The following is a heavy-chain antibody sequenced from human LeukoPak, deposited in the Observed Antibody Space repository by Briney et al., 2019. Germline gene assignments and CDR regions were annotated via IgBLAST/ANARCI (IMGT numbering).Heavy chain of an antibody. V-gene: IGHV1-8*01. CDR3: ARGADTAHRDAFDI. Sequence: ASVKVSCKASGYTFTSYDINWVRRATGQGLEWMGWMNPNSGNTGYAQKFQGRVTMTRNTSISTAYMELSSLRSEDTAVYYCARGADTAHRDAFDIWGQGTMVTVSS. CDR1: GYTFTSYD. CDR2: MNPNSGNT. J-gene: IGHJ3*02. D-gene: IGHD5-18*01.